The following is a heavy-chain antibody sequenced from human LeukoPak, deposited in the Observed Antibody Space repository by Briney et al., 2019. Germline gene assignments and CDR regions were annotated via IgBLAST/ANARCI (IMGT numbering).Heavy chain of an antibody. V-gene: IGHV1-18*01. CDR1: GYTLTSYG. CDR3: ASSPLGYCSSTSCYMVY. Sequence: ASVKVSCKASGYTLTSYGISWVRQAPGQGLEWMGWISAYNGNTNYAQKLQGRVTITTDTSTSTAYMELRSLRSDDTAVYYCASSPLGYCSSTSCYMVYWGQGTLVTVSS. CDR2: ISAYNGNT. J-gene: IGHJ4*02. D-gene: IGHD2-2*02.